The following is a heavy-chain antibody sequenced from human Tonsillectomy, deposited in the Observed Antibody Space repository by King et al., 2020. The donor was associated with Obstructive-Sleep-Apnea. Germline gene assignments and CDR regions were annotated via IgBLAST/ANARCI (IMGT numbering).Heavy chain of an antibody. V-gene: IGHV3-30*04. CDR2: ISYDGSNK. Sequence: VQLVESGGGVVQPGRSLRLSCAASGFTFSSYAMHWVRQAPGKGLEWVAVISYDGSNKYYADSVKGRFTISRDNSKNTLYLQMNSLRAEDTAVYYCARDAEAYYFDSRGFYPSPLFDYWGQGTLVPVPS. CDR1: GFTFSSYA. J-gene: IGHJ4*02. CDR3: ARDAEAYYFDSRGFYPSPLFDY. D-gene: IGHD3-22*01.